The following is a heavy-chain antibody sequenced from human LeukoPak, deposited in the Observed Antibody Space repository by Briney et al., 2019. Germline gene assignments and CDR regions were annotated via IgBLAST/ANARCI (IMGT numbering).Heavy chain of an antibody. D-gene: IGHD6-19*01. CDR1: GYTFTSYG. Sequence: GASEKVSCKAAGYTFTSYGISGVGQAPGKGFEWMGWISAYNGNTNYAQKLQGRVTMTTDTSTSTAYMELRSLRSDDTAVYYCAWGSGWYPHLNWGQGTLVTVSS. J-gene: IGHJ4*02. CDR2: ISAYNGNT. CDR3: AWGSGWYPHLN. V-gene: IGHV1-18*01.